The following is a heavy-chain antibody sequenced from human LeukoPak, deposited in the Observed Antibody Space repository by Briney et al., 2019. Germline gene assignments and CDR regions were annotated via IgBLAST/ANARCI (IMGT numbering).Heavy chain of an antibody. CDR3: ARENRRSYYDSSGFDC. D-gene: IGHD3-22*01. Sequence: GGSLRLSCAASGFTFSSYAMSWVRQAPGKGLDWVSAISGSGGTTYYADSVKGRFTISRDNSKNTLYLQMNSLRAEDTAVYYCARENRRSYYDSSGFDCWGQGTLVTVSS. V-gene: IGHV3-23*01. CDR2: ISGSGGTT. CDR1: GFTFSSYA. J-gene: IGHJ4*02.